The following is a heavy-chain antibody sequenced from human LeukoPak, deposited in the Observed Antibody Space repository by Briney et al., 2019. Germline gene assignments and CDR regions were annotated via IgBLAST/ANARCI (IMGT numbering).Heavy chain of an antibody. CDR1: GYTFTGYY. CDR3: ARAGAGYYYYGMDV. J-gene: IGHJ6*02. V-gene: IGHV1-2*02. D-gene: IGHD6-19*01. Sequence: GASVKVSCKASGYTFTGYYMHWVRQAPGQGLEWMGWINPNSGGTNYAQKFQGRVTMTRDTSISTAYMELSRLRSDDTAVYYCARAGAGYYYYGMDVWGQGTTVTVSS. CDR2: INPNSGGT.